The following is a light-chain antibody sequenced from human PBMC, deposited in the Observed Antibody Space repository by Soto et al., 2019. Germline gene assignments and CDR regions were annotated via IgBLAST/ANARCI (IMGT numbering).Light chain of an antibody. V-gene: IGLV1-40*01. CDR1: SSNIGAGYD. CDR2: GNS. Sequence: QSVLTQPPSVSGALGQRVTISCTGSSSNIGAGYDVHWYQQLPGTAPKLLIYGNSNRPSGVPDRFSGSKSGTSASLAITGLQAEDEADYYCQSYDSSLSGSYVFGTRTKLTVL. J-gene: IGLJ1*01. CDR3: QSYDSSLSGSYV.